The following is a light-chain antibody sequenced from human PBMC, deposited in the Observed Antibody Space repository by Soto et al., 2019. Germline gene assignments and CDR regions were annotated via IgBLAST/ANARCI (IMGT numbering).Light chain of an antibody. J-gene: IGLJ1*01. CDR1: YSNIGAGYG. CDR3: QSYDNSLSGSEL. CDR2: DTT. Sequence: QSVLTQPPSVSGAPGRGVTIYCTGSYSNIGAGYGVHWYQQLPGTAPKLIIYDTTNRPSGVPDRFSGSRSGTSASLAITGLQAEDEADYFCQSYDNSLSGSELFGTGTKVTVL. V-gene: IGLV1-40*01.